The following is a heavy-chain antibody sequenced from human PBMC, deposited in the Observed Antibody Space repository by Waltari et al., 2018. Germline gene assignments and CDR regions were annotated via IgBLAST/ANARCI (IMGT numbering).Heavy chain of an antibody. CDR1: GGTFSSYT. CDR3: AIIPRYGAFDY. D-gene: IGHD2-2*01. Sequence: QVQLVQSGAEVKKPGSSVKVSCKASGGTFSSYTISWVRQAPGQGLEWMGRIIPILGIANYAQKCQGRVTITADKSTSTAYMELSSLRSEDTAVYYCAIIPRYGAFDYWGQGTLVTVSS. CDR2: IIPILGIA. V-gene: IGHV1-69*02. J-gene: IGHJ4*02.